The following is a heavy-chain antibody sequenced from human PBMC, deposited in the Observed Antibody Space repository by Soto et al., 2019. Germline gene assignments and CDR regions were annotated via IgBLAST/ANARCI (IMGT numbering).Heavy chain of an antibody. CDR2: IYYSGHT. CDR3: ARQIHSGYDP. J-gene: IGHJ5*02. D-gene: IGHD5-12*01. Sequence: SETLSLRCTVSGCSISSCSYYWVLMRQRPGRGLELIESIYYSGHTSYRPSPKWLVTRSVDTSKTLFTLKLSSVTAADTAVYYSARQIHSGYDP. CDR1: GCSISSCSYY. V-gene: IGHV4-39*01.